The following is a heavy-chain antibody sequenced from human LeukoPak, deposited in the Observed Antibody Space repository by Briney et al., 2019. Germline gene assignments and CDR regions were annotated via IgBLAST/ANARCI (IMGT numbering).Heavy chain of an antibody. Sequence: GESLKISCKGSGYSFTSYWIGWVRQMPGKGLEWMGIIYPGDSDTRYSPSFQGQVTISAVKSISTAYLQWSSLKASDTAMYYCARLGYYYDSGNWFDPWGQGTLVTVSS. V-gene: IGHV5-51*01. CDR2: IYPGDSDT. CDR1: GYSFTSYW. CDR3: ARLGYYYDSGNWFDP. D-gene: IGHD3-22*01. J-gene: IGHJ5*02.